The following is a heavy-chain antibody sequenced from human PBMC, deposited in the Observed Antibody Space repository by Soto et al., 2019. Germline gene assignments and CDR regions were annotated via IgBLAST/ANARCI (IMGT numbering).Heavy chain of an antibody. Sequence: QVQLQESGPGLVKPSETLSLTCTVSGGSISSYYWSWIRQPPGKGLEWIGYIYYSGSTNYNPSLKSRVTISVDTSKNQFSLKLSSVTAADTAVYYCAGNIPFGSFDIWGQGTMVTVSS. CDR1: GGSISSYY. CDR3: AGNIPFGSFDI. V-gene: IGHV4-59*01. CDR2: IYYSGST. J-gene: IGHJ3*02. D-gene: IGHD3-16*01.